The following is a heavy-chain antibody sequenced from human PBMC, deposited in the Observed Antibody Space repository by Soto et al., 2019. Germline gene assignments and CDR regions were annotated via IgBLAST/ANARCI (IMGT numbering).Heavy chain of an antibody. Sequence: EVQLVESGGGLVQPGGSLRLSCAASGFTFSSYSMNWVRQAPGKGLEWVSYLSSSSSTIYYADSVKGRITISSDNAKNSLYLQMNSLRAEDTAVYYCARHPERIAEIGWFDPWGQGTLVTVSS. J-gene: IGHJ5*02. D-gene: IGHD6-13*01. V-gene: IGHV3-48*01. CDR3: ARHPERIAEIGWFDP. CDR2: LSSSSSTI. CDR1: GFTFSSYS.